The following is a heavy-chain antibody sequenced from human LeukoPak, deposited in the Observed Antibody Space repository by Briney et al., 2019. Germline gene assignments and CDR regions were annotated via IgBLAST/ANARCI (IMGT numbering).Heavy chain of an antibody. V-gene: IGHV3-43*01. CDR3: AKSLRWGYLLDY. Sequence: PGGSLRLSCVASGFTFDDYTMHWVRQAPGKGLEWVSLIRWDGSNTYYADSVKGRFTISRDNSKNSLYLQMNSLRTEDTAFYYCAKSLRWGYLLDYWGQGTLVTVSS. D-gene: IGHD5-18*01. J-gene: IGHJ4*02. CDR1: GFTFDDYT. CDR2: IRWDGSNT.